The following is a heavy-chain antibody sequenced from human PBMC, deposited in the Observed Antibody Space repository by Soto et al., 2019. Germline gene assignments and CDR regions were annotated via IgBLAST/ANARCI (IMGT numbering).Heavy chain of an antibody. CDR2: ISCCGGST. J-gene: IGHJ4*02. D-gene: IGHD6-19*01. CDR1: GFNFKKFA. CDR3: AKADGEQWLVPHLDN. V-gene: IGHV3-23*01. Sequence: EVQLLVSGGGVVQPGGSLRLSCVASGFNFKKFAMAWVRQVPGEGLEWVSGISCCGGSTSYADSVKGRFSIARDDSKNTLSLQMNSLRVEDTAQYYCAKADGEQWLVPHLDNWGQGTLVTVS.